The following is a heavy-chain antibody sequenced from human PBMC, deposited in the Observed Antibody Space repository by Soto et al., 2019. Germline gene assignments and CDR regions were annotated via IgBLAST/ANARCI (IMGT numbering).Heavy chain of an antibody. J-gene: IGHJ6*02. CDR3: ARDPGTGNENNDYYYYGMDV. Sequence: GGSLRLSCAASGFTFSSYAMHWVRQAPGKGLEWVAVISYDGSNKYYADSVKGRFTISRDNSKNTLYLQMNSLRAEDTAVYYCARDPGTGNENNDYYYYGMDVWGQGTTVTVSS. D-gene: IGHD1-1*01. CDR2: ISYDGSNK. CDR1: GFTFSSYA. V-gene: IGHV3-30-3*01.